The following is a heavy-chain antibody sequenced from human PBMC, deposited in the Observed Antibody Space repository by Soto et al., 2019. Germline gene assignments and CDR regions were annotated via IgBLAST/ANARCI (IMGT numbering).Heavy chain of an antibody. J-gene: IGHJ4*02. V-gene: IGHV3-30*18. Sequence: GGSLRLSLAASGFTFSSYGMPWVRQAPGKGLEWVAVISYDGSNKYYADSVKGRFTISRDNSKNTLYLQMNSLRAEDTAVYYCAKDLGPLDYYDSSGYPAYWGQGTLVTVSS. CDR2: ISYDGSNK. CDR3: AKDLGPLDYYDSSGYPAY. D-gene: IGHD3-22*01. CDR1: GFTFSSYG.